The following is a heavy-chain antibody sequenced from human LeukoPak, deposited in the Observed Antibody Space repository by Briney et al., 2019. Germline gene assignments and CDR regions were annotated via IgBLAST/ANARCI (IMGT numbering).Heavy chain of an antibody. D-gene: IGHD5-18*01. CDR2: IYYSGST. CDR1: GGSISSYY. J-gene: IGHJ6*03. V-gene: IGHV4-59*01. CDR3: ARGEFGVYSYGIYYYYYMDA. Sequence: SETLSLTCTVSGGSISSYYWSWIRQPPGKGLEWIGYIYYSGSTNYNPSLKSRVTISVDTSKNQFSLKLSSVTAADTAVYYCARGEFGVYSYGIYYYYYMDAWGKGTTVTVSS.